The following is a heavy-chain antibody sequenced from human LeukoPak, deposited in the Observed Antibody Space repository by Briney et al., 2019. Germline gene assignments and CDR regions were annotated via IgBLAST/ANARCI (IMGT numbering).Heavy chain of an antibody. CDR1: GGSIYNNY. V-gene: IGHV4-59*01. J-gene: IGHJ2*01. D-gene: IGHD1-14*01. CDR2: VYSNGNT. Sequence: SETLSLTCTVSGGSIYNNYWTWIRQPPGKGLEWIGYVYSNGNTNYSPSLKSRVTMSIETSRSQFSLTVTSVTAADTAVYYCASGTFDGPLYGTYWYFHFWGRGTPVTVSS. CDR3: ASGTFDGPLYGTYWYFHF.